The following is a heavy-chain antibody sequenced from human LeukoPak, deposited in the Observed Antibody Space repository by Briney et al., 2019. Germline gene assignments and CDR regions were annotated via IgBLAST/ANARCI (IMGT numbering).Heavy chain of an antibody. J-gene: IGHJ4*02. Sequence: GGSLRLSCVVSGFTFSHYAMNWVRQAPGKGLEWVSYISSSSSTIYYADSVKGRFTISRDNAKNSLYLQMNSLRDEDTAVYYCAREGAYSSSWYDYWGQGTLVTVSS. CDR2: ISSSSSTI. V-gene: IGHV3-48*02. D-gene: IGHD6-13*01. CDR3: AREGAYSSSWYDY. CDR1: GFTFSHYA.